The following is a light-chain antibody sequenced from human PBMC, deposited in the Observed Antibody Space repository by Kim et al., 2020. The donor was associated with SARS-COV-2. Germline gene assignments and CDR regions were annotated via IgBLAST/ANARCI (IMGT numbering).Light chain of an antibody. CDR3: SSYAGSNNFVV. CDR2: EVT. V-gene: IGLV2-8*01. J-gene: IGLJ2*01. CDR1: SSNIGAYDY. Sequence: QSALTQPPSASGSPGQSVAISCTGSSSNIGAYDYVSWYQQHPGKAPNLVIFEVTKRPSGVPDRFSGSKSGNTASLTDSGLQAEDEAVYYCSSYAGSNNFVVFGGGTQLTVL.